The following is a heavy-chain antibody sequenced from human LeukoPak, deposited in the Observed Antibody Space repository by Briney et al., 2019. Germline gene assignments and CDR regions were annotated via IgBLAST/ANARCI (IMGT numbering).Heavy chain of an antibody. J-gene: IGHJ4*02. CDR3: ARDKYGDYVIDY. CDR1: GFTFSSYA. Sequence: GGSLRLSCAASGFTFSSYAMSWVRQAPGKGLEWVSAISGSGGSTYYADSVKGRFTISRDNSKNTPYLQMNSLRAEDTAVYYCARDKYGDYVIDYWGQGTLVTVSS. D-gene: IGHD4-17*01. V-gene: IGHV3-23*01. CDR2: ISGSGGST.